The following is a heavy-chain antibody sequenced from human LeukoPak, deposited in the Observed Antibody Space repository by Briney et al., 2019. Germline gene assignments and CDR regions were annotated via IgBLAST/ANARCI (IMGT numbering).Heavy chain of an antibody. V-gene: IGHV1-2*06. CDR1: GYTVTGYY. D-gene: IGHD1-26*01. CDR3: ARDSESGSYYY. CDR2: INPNGGGT. Sequence: KVSCTASGYTVTGYYMDVAREAPGQGLEWMGRINPNGGGTNYEQKCQGRVTMTSDKSISSAYMELGSLRSDDTAVYYCARDSESGSYYYWGQGNLVTGPS. J-gene: IGHJ4*02.